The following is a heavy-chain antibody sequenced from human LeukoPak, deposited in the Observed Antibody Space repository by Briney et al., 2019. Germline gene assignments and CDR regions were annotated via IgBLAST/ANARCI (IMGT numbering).Heavy chain of an antibody. Sequence: PGGSLRLSCAASGFTFNHAWMSWVRQAPGKGLEWLGRIKSKTNGGTTDYAAPVKGRFTISRDDSKNTLYLQMNSLKTEDTAVYYCTWVGAKYYFDYWGQGTLVTVSS. CDR1: GFTFNHAW. V-gene: IGHV3-15*01. D-gene: IGHD1-26*01. J-gene: IGHJ4*02. CDR3: TWVGAKYYFDY. CDR2: IKSKTNGGTT.